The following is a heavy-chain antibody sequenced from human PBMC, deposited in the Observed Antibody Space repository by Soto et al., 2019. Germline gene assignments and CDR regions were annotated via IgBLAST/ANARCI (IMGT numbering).Heavy chain of an antibody. D-gene: IGHD2-2*01. Sequence: GESLKISCTGFGYTFTTFWISWVRQMPGKGLEWMGRIDPRDPYVNYSPSFQGHVTISLDKSISTAYLQWGSLKASDTAMYYCARLFCSTTTCDSWFDPWGQGTLVTVSS. CDR1: GYTFTTFW. CDR2: IDPRDPYV. J-gene: IGHJ5*02. CDR3: ARLFCSTTTCDSWFDP. V-gene: IGHV5-10-1*01.